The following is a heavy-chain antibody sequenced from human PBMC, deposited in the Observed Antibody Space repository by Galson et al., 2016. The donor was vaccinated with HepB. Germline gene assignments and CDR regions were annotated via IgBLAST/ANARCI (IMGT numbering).Heavy chain of an antibody. CDR1: GFTFSSYW. D-gene: IGHD3-16*01. V-gene: IGHV3-74*01. J-gene: IGHJ4*02. Sequence: SLRLSCAASGFTFSSYWMHWVRQAPGEGLMWVSQISSDGSVNPYADYVKGRFTISRDNAQNTLYLQMNSLRAEDTPVYYCERENWVNDYWGQGTLVTVSS. CDR2: ISSDGSVN. CDR3: ERENWVNDY.